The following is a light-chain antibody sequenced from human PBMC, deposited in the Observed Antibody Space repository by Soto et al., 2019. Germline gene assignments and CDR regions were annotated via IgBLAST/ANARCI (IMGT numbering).Light chain of an antibody. Sequence: QSVLTQPPSVSGAPGQRVTISCTGSSSNIGAGYDVHWYQQLPGTAPKLLIYGNSNRPSGVPDRFSGSKSGTSASLAITGLQAEDEADYYCQSYDSSLSVDVVFGGGTNLTVL. CDR3: QSYDSSLSVDVV. V-gene: IGLV1-40*01. CDR2: GNS. J-gene: IGLJ2*01. CDR1: SSNIGAGYD.